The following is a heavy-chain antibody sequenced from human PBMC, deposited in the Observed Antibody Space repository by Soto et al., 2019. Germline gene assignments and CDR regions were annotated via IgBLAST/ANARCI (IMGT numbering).Heavy chain of an antibody. Sequence: PSETLSLTCTVSGGSIRRGGYYLSWIRQHPGKGLEWIGYIYHSGSTYYNPSLKSRLTISVDRSKNQFSLKLSSVTAADTAVYYCARGEYFGWGGDYRYVLAVWGQGTTVIGSS. D-gene: IGHD3-10*01. CDR2: IYHSGST. J-gene: IGHJ6*02. CDR3: ARGEYFGWGGDYRYVLAV. CDR1: GGSIRRGGYY. V-gene: IGHV4-30-2*01.